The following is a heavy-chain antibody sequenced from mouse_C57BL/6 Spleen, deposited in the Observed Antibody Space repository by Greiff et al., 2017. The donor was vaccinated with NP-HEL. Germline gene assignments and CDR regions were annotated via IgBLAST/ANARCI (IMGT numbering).Heavy chain of an antibody. D-gene: IGHD1-1*02. CDR2: IDPSDSYT. CDR3: ARKGYRWAMDY. CDR1: GYTFTSYW. Sequence: QVQLQQPGAELVMPGASVKLSCKASGYTFTSYWMHWVRQRPGQGLEWIGEIDPSDSYTNYNQKFKGKSTLTVDKSSSTAYMQLSSLTSEDSAIYYCARKGYRWAMDYWGQGTSVTVSS. J-gene: IGHJ4*01. V-gene: IGHV1-69*01.